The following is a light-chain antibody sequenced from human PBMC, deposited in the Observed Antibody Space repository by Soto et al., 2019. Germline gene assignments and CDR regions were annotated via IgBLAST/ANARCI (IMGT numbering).Light chain of an antibody. CDR1: QSVSSY. J-gene: IGKJ3*01. V-gene: IGKV1-39*01. CDR2: GAS. Sequence: DIQMTQSPSSLSASVGDRVTITSRASQSVSSYLNGYQQKPGKAPKLLIYGASALQSGVPSRFSGSGSGTDFTLTIASLQPEDCATYYCQVSYRSPMCNFGPGTKVHI. CDR3: QVSYRSPMCN.